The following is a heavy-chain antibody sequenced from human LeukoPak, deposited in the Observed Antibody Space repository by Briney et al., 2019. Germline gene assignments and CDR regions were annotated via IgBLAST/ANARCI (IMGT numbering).Heavy chain of an antibody. V-gene: IGHV3-23*01. D-gene: IGHD3-10*01. J-gene: IGHJ4*02. CDR2: ISGGGGST. Sequence: PGGSLRLSCAASGFTFSSYVMSWVRQAPGKGLEWVSVISGGGGSTYDADSVKGRFTISRDNSKNMLYLQMNSLRAEDTAVYYCAKRAYGSGNNYFDYWGQGTLVTVSS. CDR3: AKRAYGSGNNYFDY. CDR1: GFTFSSYV.